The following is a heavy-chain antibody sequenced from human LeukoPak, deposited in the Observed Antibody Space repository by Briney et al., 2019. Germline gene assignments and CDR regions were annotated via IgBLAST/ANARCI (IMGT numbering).Heavy chain of an antibody. V-gene: IGHV3-74*01. CDR3: TRDRLMGSADFDF. CDR2: VNSDGSGT. J-gene: IGHJ4*02. Sequence: GGSLRLSCAASGISFSSHWMHWVRQVPGKGLVWVSRVNSDGSGTSYADSVKGRFTISRDNAKNTLYLQMNSLRAENTAVYYCTRDRLMGSADFDFWGQGTLVTVSS. D-gene: IGHD2-15*01. CDR1: GISFSSHW.